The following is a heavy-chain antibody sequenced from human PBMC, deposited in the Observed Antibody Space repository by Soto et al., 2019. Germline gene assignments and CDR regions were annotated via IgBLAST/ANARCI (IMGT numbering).Heavy chain of an antibody. CDR3: ARDLVPDIVGAWGNVVDY. Sequence: QVQLVESGGGVVQPGRSLRLSCAASGFTFSSYAMHWVRQAPGKGLEWVAVISYDGSNKYYADSVKGRFTISRDNSKNNLYLQINSRRAEDTAVYYCARDLVPDIVGAWGNVVDYWGQGTLVTVSS. CDR2: ISYDGSNK. J-gene: IGHJ4*02. D-gene: IGHD1-26*01. CDR1: GFTFSSYA. V-gene: IGHV3-30-3*01.